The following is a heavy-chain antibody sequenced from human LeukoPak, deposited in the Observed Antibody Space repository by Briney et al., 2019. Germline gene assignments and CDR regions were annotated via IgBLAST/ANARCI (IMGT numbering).Heavy chain of an antibody. CDR2: ITPIFGSA. D-gene: IGHD2-8*02. CDR1: GGTFSAYV. CDR3: ARAQLYWEYYFAY. Sequence: SVKVSCKASGGTFSAYVISWVRQAPGQGLEWMGGITPIFGSATYAQKFQGRVTITADESASTGYMELSSLRSEDTAMYYCARAQLYWEYYFAYGGQGTLVTVSS. J-gene: IGHJ4*02. V-gene: IGHV1-69*13.